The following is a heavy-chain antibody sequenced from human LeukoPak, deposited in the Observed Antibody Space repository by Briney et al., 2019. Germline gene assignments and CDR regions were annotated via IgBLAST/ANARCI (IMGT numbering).Heavy chain of an antibody. CDR3: ARVPFVVAATTRWFDP. CDR1: GYTFTSYD. CDR2: MNPNSGNT. V-gene: IGHV1-8*01. D-gene: IGHD2-15*01. J-gene: IGHJ5*02. Sequence: ASVKVSCKASGYTFTSYDINWVRQATGQGLEWMGWMNPNSGNTGCAQKFQGRVTSTRNTSISTAYMELSSLRSEDTAVYYCARVPFVVAATTRWFDPWGQGTLVTVSS.